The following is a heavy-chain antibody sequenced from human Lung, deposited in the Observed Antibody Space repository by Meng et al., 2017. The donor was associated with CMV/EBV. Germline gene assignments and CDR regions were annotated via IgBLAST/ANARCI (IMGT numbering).Heavy chain of an antibody. Sequence: SXTLSLXCAVYGGSFSGYYWSWIRQPPGKGLEWIGEINHSGSTNYNPSLKSRVTISVDTSKNQFSLKLSSVTAADTAVYYCARGGFTYDFWSGYDFDYWDQGXLVTVSS. V-gene: IGHV4-34*01. CDR2: INHSGST. CDR3: ARGGFTYDFWSGYDFDY. J-gene: IGHJ4*02. CDR1: GGSFSGYY. D-gene: IGHD3-3*01.